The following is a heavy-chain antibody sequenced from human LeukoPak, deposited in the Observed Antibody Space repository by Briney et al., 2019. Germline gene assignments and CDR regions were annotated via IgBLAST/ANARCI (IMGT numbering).Heavy chain of an antibody. J-gene: IGHJ4*02. Sequence: GGSLRLSCAASGFTFNKYGVHWVRQAPGKGLVWVSRINGDGSDTSYADSVKGRFTISRDNAKNTLYLKMNSLRAEDTAVYYCARAPRELTGPHWGQGTLVTVSS. CDR1: GFTFNKYG. CDR2: INGDGSDT. V-gene: IGHV3-74*01. D-gene: IGHD3-10*01. CDR3: ARAPRELTGPH.